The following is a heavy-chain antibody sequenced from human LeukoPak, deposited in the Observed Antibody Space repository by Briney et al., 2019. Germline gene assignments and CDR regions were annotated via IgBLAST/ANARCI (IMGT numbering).Heavy chain of an antibody. D-gene: IGHD3-10*01. V-gene: IGHV4-4*07. CDR2: IYTSGST. J-gene: IGHJ4*02. Sequence: PSETLSLTCTVSGGSISSYYWSWIRQPAGKGLEWIGRIYTSGSTNYNPSLKSRVTMSVDTSKNQFSLKLSSVTAADTAVYYCARTPLYYYGSGSYFSHWGQGTLVTVSS. CDR1: GGSISSYY. CDR3: ARTPLYYYGSGSYFSH.